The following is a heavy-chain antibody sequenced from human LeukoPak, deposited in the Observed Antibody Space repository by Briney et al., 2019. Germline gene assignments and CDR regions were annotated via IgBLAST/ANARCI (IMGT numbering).Heavy chain of an antibody. Sequence: GRSLRLSCAASGFTFSSYAMHWVRQAPGKGLEWVAVISYDGSNKYYADSVKGRFTISRDNSKNTLYLQMNSLRAEDTAVYYCARLPYYYYYYMDVWGKGTTVTVSS. J-gene: IGHJ6*03. CDR2: ISYDGSNK. V-gene: IGHV3-30*01. D-gene: IGHD2-2*01. CDR1: GFTFSSYA. CDR3: ARLPYYYYYYMDV.